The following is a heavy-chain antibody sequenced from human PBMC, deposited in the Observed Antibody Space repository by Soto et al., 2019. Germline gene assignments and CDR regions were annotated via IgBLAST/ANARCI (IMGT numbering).Heavy chain of an antibody. V-gene: IGHV4-34*01. Sequence: QVQLQQWGAGLLKPSETLSLTCAVYAESFSDYYWSWSWIRQPPGKGLEWIGEINHSGSTNYNPSLKSRVTTXVXTXXRQFSLNLRSVTAADTAVYYCARGRRGTGWTLGNYSYGMDVWGQGTTVTVSS. D-gene: IGHD6-25*01. CDR2: INHSGST. CDR3: ARGRRGTGWTLGNYSYGMDV. J-gene: IGHJ6*02. CDR1: AESFSDYY.